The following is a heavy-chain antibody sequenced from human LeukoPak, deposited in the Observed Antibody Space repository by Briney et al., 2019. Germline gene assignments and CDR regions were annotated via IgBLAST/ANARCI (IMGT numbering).Heavy chain of an antibody. CDR1: GYTFTSYG. CDR2: ISAYNGNT. D-gene: IGHD3-3*01. CDR3: ARAGIRFLEWLPRIHYMDV. Sequence: ASVKVSCKASGYTFTSYGISWVRQAPGQGLEWMGWISAYNGNTNDAQKLQGRVTMTTDTSTSTAYMELRSLRSDDTAVYYCARAGIRFLEWLPRIHYMDVWGKGTTVTVSS. V-gene: IGHV1-18*01. J-gene: IGHJ6*03.